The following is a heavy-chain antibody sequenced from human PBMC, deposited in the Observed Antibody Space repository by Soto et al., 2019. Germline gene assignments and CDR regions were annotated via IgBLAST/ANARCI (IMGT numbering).Heavy chain of an antibody. D-gene: IGHD3-10*01. CDR2: ISAHNGNT. V-gene: IGHV1-18*01. Sequence: AAVKVSCKGSGYGFTTYGITWVRQAPGQGLEWMAWISAHNGNTNYAQKLQGRVTVTRDTSTSTAYMELRSSVTAADTAVYYCARSSSGSYYQQYWGQGALVTVSS. CDR1: GYGFTTYG. J-gene: IGHJ4*02. CDR3: ARSSSGSYYQQY.